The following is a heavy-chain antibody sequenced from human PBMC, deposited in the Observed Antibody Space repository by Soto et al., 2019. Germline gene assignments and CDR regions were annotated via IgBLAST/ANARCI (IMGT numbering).Heavy chain of an antibody. J-gene: IGHJ4*02. CDR3: AKDHALKWLVLFPFDY. V-gene: IGHV3-30*18. CDR2: ISYDGSNK. Sequence: GGSLRLSCAASGFTFSSYGMHWVRQAPGKGLEWVAVISYDGSNKYYADSVKGRFTISRDNSKNTLYLQMNSLRAEDTAVYYCAKDHALKWLVLFPFDYWGQGTLVTVSS. D-gene: IGHD6-19*01. CDR1: GFTFSSYG.